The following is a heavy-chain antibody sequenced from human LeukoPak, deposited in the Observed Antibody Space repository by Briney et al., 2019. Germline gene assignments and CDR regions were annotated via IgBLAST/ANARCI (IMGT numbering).Heavy chain of an antibody. Sequence: GGSLRLSCVAPAFTFSSNWMSWVRQAPGKGLEWVATIKQDGSENYYVDSVKGRFTISRDNSRNTLYLQLNSLRAEDTAVYYCAKSSYYDTSGYNREYYFDCWGQGTLVTVSS. J-gene: IGHJ4*02. V-gene: IGHV3-7*03. CDR3: AKSSYYDTSGYNREYYFDC. CDR2: IKQDGSEN. D-gene: IGHD3-22*01. CDR1: AFTFSSNW.